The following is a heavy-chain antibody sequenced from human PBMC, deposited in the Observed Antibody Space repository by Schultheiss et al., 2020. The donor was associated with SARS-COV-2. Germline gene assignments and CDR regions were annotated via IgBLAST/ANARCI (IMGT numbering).Heavy chain of an antibody. CDR1: GGSISSGGYY. J-gene: IGHJ4*02. CDR2: IYYSGST. V-gene: IGHV4-61*08. Sequence: SETLSLTCTVSGGSISSGGYYWSWIRQHPGKGLEWIGYIYYSGSTNYNPSLKSRVTISVDTSKNQFSLKLSSVTAADTALYYCAKDLGGGHDYWGQGTLVTVSS. CDR3: AKDLGGGHDY. D-gene: IGHD4-23*01.